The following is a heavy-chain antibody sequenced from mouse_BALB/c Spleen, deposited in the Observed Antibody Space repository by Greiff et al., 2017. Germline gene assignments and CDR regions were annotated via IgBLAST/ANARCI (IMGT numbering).Heavy chain of an antibody. CDR3: TRGEYDAGDAMDY. CDR2: INPSNGGT. Sequence: VQLQQSGAELVKPGASVKLSCKASGYTFTSYYMYWVKQRPGQGLEWIGEINPSNGGTNFNEKFKSKATLTVDKSSSTAYMQLSSLTSEDSAVYYCTRGEYDAGDAMDYWGQGTSVTVSS. J-gene: IGHJ4*01. D-gene: IGHD2-14*01. V-gene: IGHV1S81*02. CDR1: GYTFTSYY.